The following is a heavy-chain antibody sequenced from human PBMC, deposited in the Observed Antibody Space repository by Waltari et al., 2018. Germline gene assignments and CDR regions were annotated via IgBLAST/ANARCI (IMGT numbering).Heavy chain of an antibody. CDR1: GYTFTGYY. V-gene: IGHV1-2*02. J-gene: IGHJ4*02. Sequence: QVQLVQSGAEVKKPGASVKVSCKASGYTFTGYYMHWVRQAPGQGLEWMGWINPNSGGTNDGQKFQGRVTMTRDTSISTAYMELSRLRSDDTAVYYCAGCHSSGWYYFDYWGQGTLVTVSS. CDR3: AGCHSSGWYYFDY. D-gene: IGHD6-19*01. CDR2: INPNSGGT.